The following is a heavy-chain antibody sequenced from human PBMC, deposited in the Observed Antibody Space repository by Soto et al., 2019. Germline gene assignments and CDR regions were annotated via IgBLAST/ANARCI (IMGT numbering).Heavy chain of an antibody. J-gene: IGHJ4*02. Sequence: ASVKVSCKASGYTFTGYYMHWVRQAPGQGLEWMGWINPNSGGTNYAQKFQGRVTMTRDTSISTAYMELSRLRSDDTAVYYCARQSTGYSVEVDYWGQGTLVTVSS. CDR2: INPNSGGT. CDR1: GYTFTGYY. V-gene: IGHV1-2*02. CDR3: ARQSTGYSVEVDY. D-gene: IGHD6-13*01.